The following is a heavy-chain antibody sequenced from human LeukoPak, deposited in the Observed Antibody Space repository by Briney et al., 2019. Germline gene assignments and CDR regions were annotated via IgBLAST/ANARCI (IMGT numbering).Heavy chain of an antibody. J-gene: IGHJ4*02. CDR1: GGSISGGSYY. D-gene: IGHD6-13*01. CDR3: ARGRIAAAGKGGNFDY. V-gene: IGHV4-61*02. CDR2: IYTSGST. Sequence: SETLSLTCTVSGGSISGGSYYWSWIRQPAGKGLEWIGRIYTSGSTNYNPSLKSRVTISVDTSMNQFSLKLSSVTAADTAVYYCARGRIAAAGKGGNFDYWGQGTLVTVSS.